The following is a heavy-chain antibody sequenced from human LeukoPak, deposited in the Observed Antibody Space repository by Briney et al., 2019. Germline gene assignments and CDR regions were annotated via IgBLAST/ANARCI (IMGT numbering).Heavy chain of an antibody. D-gene: IGHD6-13*01. V-gene: IGHV1-69*06. CDR2: IIPIFGTA. CDR1: GGTFSSYA. J-gene: IGHJ4*02. Sequence: SVTVSCKASGGTFSSYASSWIRQPPGQGLEWMGGIIPIFGTANYPQKFQGRVTITADKSTSTAYMELSSLRSEDTAVYYCARSGTGAPLDYWGQGTLVTVSS. CDR3: ARSGTGAPLDY.